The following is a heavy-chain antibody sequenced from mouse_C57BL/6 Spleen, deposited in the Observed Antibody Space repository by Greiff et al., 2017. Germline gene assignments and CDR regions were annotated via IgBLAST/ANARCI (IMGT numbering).Heavy chain of an antibody. CDR1: INSDCY. CDR2: TFYSGIT. D-gene: IGHD2-1*01. CDR3: ARDPYGNWYFDV. V-gene: IGHV3-3*01. J-gene: IGHJ1*03. Sequence: EVKLQESGPSLVRPSQTLSINSDCYWIWIRQFPGNKLEYIGYTFYSGITYYNPSLESRTYITRDTSKNQFSLKLSSVTTEDTATYYCARDPYGNWYFDVWGTGTTVTVSS.